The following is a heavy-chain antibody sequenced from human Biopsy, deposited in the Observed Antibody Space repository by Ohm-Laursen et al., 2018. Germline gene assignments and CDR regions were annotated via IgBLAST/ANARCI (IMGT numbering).Heavy chain of an antibody. V-gene: IGHV1-69*01. J-gene: IGHJ4*02. CDR3: ARRRGADFDY. CDR2: ILPSSDIT. CDR1: GGTLTSLD. D-gene: IGHD3-16*01. Sequence: SSVKASCKVSGGTLTSLDISWVRQAPGQGLEWVGGILPSSDITNYAQPLRGRVTITADESTTTAYMELRSLKSEDTAVYYCARRRGADFDYWGQGTLVTVSS.